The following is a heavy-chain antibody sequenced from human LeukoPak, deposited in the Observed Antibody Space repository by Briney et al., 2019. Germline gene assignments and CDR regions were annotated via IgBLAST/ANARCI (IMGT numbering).Heavy chain of an antibody. Sequence: GGSLRLSCGASGFTFRDYYMSWVRQAPGKGLEWVSAISGSGGSTYYADSVKGRFTISRDNSKNTLYLQMNSLRAEDTAVYYCAKGRSSWYVGNWFDPWGQGTLVTVSS. CDR1: GFTFRDYY. J-gene: IGHJ5*02. V-gene: IGHV3-23*01. CDR3: AKGRSSWYVGNWFDP. D-gene: IGHD6-13*01. CDR2: ISGSGGST.